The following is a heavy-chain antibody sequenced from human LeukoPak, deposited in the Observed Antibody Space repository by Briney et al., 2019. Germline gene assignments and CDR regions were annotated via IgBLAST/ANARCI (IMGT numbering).Heavy chain of an antibody. V-gene: IGHV3-23*01. CDR2: ISGNGYA. J-gene: IGHJ4*02. D-gene: IGHD1-26*01. CDR1: GFTLSSYA. Sequence: GGSLRLACAASGFTLSSYAMNWVRQAPGKGLEWVSAISGNGYAYYADSVKGRFTISRDNSKNTLYLQMSSLRAEDTAVYYCAKRGAEVGTTVAPGDYWGQGTLLTVSS. CDR3: AKRGAEVGTTVAPGDY.